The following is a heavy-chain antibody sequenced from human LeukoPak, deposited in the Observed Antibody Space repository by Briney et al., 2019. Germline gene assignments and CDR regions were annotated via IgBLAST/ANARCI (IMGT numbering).Heavy chain of an antibody. CDR3: VRSISIDMAVDY. J-gene: IGHJ4*02. Sequence: GESLKISCQASGYKFTSNWIGWVRQMPEKGLEWMGIIYPGDFETRYSPSFEGQVTISADKSISTAYLQWSSLEASDTAMYYCVRSISIDMAVDYWGQGTLVTVSS. CDR2: IYPGDFET. D-gene: IGHD5-24*01. CDR1: GYKFTSNW. V-gene: IGHV5-51*01.